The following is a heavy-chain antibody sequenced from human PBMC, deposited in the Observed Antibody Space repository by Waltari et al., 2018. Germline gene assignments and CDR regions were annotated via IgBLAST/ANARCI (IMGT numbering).Heavy chain of an antibody. D-gene: IGHD1-7*01. J-gene: IGHJ1*01. V-gene: IGHV4-61*02. CDR3: ANRGVGNYFKYFRL. CDR2: IYISGAV. CDR1: GEPISDDVSRWTY. Sequence: QVQLQESGPGLVKPTHTLSLTCTVSGEPISDDVSRWTYWTWIRQSAGKGLEWIGHIYISGAVDYHPSLRSRVTISLDTPKSHFTLKLTSVTAADTAVYYCANRGVGNYFKYFRLWSPGTLVTVSS.